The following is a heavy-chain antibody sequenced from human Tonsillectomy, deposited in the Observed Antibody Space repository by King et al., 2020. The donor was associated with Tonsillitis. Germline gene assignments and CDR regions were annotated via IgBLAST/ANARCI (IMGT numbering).Heavy chain of an antibody. CDR3: ARDKEAYDTSGYLGAFNI. CDR2: IIPVFDSA. CDR1: GATFSSYA. V-gene: IGHV1-69*01. Sequence: QVQLVESGAEVKEPGSSVKVSCKASGATFSSYAISWVRQAPGQGLEWMGGIIPVFDSATYAQKFQGRVTITADDSTSTAYMELSGLSSEDTALYYCARDKEAYDTSGYLGAFNIWGQGTMVTVSS. J-gene: IGHJ3*02. D-gene: IGHD3-22*01.